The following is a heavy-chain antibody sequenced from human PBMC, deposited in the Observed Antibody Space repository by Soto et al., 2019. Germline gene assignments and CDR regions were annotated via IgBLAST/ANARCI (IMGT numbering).Heavy chain of an antibody. J-gene: IGHJ4*02. CDR2: IIPIIGTP. CDR1: GGTFRNHV. CDR3: ARDLEFRDGNISHLDY. D-gene: IGHD3-10*01. Sequence: GALVKGSCKASGGTFRNHVFNWVRHAPGEGLEWMGGIIPIIGTPNYAQKFQGRVTITADASTNTVYLEVSSLRSQDTAVYYCARDLEFRDGNISHLDYWGQGTLVTVSS. V-gene: IGHV1-69*01.